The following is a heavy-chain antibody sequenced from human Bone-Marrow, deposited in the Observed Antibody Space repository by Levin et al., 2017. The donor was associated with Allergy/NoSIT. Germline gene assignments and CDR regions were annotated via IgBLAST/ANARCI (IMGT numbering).Heavy chain of an antibody. Sequence: RGESLKISCQGTGSSFNTYWVGWVRQMPGKGLEWMGMVYPGDSDTRYSPSVQGQVTISADKSITTAYLQWSSLRASDTATYYCARQGHDHSAFDLWGKGTMVTVSS. V-gene: IGHV5-51*01. CDR2: VYPGDSDT. CDR1: GSSFNTYW. CDR3: ARQGHDHSAFDL. D-gene: IGHD3-16*01. J-gene: IGHJ3*01.